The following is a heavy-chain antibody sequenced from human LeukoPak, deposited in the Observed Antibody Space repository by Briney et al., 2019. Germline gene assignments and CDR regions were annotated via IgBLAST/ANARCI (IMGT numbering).Heavy chain of an antibody. Sequence: GGSLRLSCAPSGFTFSDHYMVWLRQAPGKGLESVDRTSSKANRYTTEYAASAKGRFSISRDDSKNSLYLQMGSLKTDDTAVYYCVTGTAVFDYWGQGTLVTVTS. CDR1: GFTFSDHY. CDR2: TSSKANRYTT. J-gene: IGHJ4*02. V-gene: IGHV3-72*01. CDR3: VTGTAVFDY. D-gene: IGHD1-7*01.